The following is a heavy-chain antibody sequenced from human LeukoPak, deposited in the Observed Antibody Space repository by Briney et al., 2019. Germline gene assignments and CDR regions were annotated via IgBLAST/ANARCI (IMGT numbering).Heavy chain of an antibody. CDR3: AKDASVLGTVTTGYWFFDL. D-gene: IGHD4-17*01. J-gene: IGHJ2*01. V-gene: IGHV3-9*01. Sequence: GGSLRLSCEASGFTFTDYAMHWVRQVPGKGLEWVSGINWDSDNIGYADSMKGRFTISRDNAKNFLLQMNSLRPEDTALYYCAKDASVLGTVTTGYWFFDLWGRGTLVTVSS. CDR1: GFTFTDYA. CDR2: INWDSDNI.